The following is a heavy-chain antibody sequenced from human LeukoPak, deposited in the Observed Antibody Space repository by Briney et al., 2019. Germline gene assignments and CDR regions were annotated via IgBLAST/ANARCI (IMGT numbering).Heavy chain of an antibody. CDR3: ARLDCGGDCYVDY. Sequence: PSETLSLTCTVSGGSIGSYYWSWIRQPAGKGLEWIGRIYTSGSTNYNPSLKSRVTMSVDMSKTQFSLRLNSVTATDTAVYYCARLDCGGDCYVDYWGQGTLVTVSS. D-gene: IGHD2-21*02. CDR1: GGSIGSYY. CDR2: IYTSGST. J-gene: IGHJ4*02. V-gene: IGHV4-4*07.